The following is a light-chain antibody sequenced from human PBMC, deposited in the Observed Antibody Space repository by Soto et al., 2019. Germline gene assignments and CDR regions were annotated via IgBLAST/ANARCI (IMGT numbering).Light chain of an antibody. CDR1: SSDVGIYNY. Sequence: QSVLTQPRSVSGSPGQSVTIPCTGTSSDVGIYNYVSWYQHHPGKAPKLIIYDVIKRPSGVPDRFSGSKSGITASLTISGLQADDEADYYCCSYAATSTLVFGGGTKLTVL. J-gene: IGLJ3*02. V-gene: IGLV2-11*01. CDR3: CSYAATSTLV. CDR2: DVI.